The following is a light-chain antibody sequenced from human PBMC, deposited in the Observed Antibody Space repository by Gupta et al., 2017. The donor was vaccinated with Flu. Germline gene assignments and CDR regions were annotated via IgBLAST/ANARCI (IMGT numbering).Light chain of an antibody. CDR1: SSDVGGYNY. J-gene: IGLJ2*01. Sequence: QSALTQPASVSGSPGQSITISCTGTSSDVGGYNYVSWYQQYPGKAPKLMIYEVSNRPSGVSNRFSGSKSGNTASLTISGFQAEDEADYYCSSYTSSNTDLVFGGGTKLTVL. CDR3: SSYTSSNTDLV. V-gene: IGLV2-14*01. CDR2: EVS.